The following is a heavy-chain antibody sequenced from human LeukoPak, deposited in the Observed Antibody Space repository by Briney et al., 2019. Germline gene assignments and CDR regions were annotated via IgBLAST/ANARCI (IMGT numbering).Heavy chain of an antibody. CDR1: GDSVSGVY. J-gene: IGHJ4*02. CDR3: ARHNFARPFDY. V-gene: IGHV4-59*08. Sequence: SSETLSLTCTVSGDSVSGVYWSWIRQPPGKGLEWIGYIYHSGDTNSNPSLKSRVTISMDTSKNQFSLRLSSVAAADTAVYYCARHNFARPFDYWGQGTLVTVSS. D-gene: IGHD6-6*01. CDR2: IYHSGDT.